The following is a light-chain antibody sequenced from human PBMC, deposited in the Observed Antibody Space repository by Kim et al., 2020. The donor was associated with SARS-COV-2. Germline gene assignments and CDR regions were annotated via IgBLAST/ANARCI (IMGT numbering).Light chain of an antibody. V-gene: IGLV2-14*03. CDR1: SGDIGNSNS. CDR3: CSTSNTLDYV. Sequence: GQSITISCSGTSGDIGNSNSVSWYQQHSGEAPRMIIYDVRDRPSGVSARCSGSKSANMASLTISGLRSEDEDDYYCCSTSNTLDYVFGSGTKVTVL. J-gene: IGLJ1*01. CDR2: DVR.